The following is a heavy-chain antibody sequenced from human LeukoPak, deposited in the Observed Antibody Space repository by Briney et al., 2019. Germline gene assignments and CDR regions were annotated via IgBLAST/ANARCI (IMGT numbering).Heavy chain of an antibody. CDR1: GFTFSSYW. V-gene: IGHV3-7*01. J-gene: IGHJ6*03. CDR3: ARDRGGLIAALLQYYYYYMDV. CDR2: IKQDGSEK. Sequence: GVSLRLSCAASGFTFSSYWMSWLRQAPGKGLEWVANIKQDGSEKYYVDSMKGRFTISRDNAKNSLYLQMNSLRAEDTAVYYCARDRGGLIAALLQYYYYYMDVWGKGTTVTVSS. D-gene: IGHD6-6*01.